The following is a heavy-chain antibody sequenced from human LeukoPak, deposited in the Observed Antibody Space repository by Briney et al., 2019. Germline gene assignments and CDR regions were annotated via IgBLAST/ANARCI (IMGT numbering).Heavy chain of an antibody. CDR3: AKDGGLWVSAHWGDS. Sequence: GGSLRLSCAASGFTFSSYTMSWVRQAPGKGLEWVSTITTSDGNTYYADSVKGRFTVSRDNSKNTLFLQINSLRAEDTAVYYCAKDGGLWVSAHWGDSWGRGTLVTVSS. J-gene: IGHJ4*02. V-gene: IGHV3-23*01. D-gene: IGHD7-27*01. CDR1: GFTFSSYT. CDR2: ITTSDGNT.